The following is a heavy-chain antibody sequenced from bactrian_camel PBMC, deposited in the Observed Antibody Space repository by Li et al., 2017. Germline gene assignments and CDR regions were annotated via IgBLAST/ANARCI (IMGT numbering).Heavy chain of an antibody. Sequence: HVQLVESGGGSVQGGGSLRLSCAASGSTYCSLCMGWFRQAPGKEREGVAVLDADGRTTLYRDSVKGRFTISQDNSKNTVYLHMNSLKPEDTAMYCCAANLARYLCDYYLKRPALAFWGQGTQVTVS. CDR1: GSTYCSLC. V-gene: IGHV3S1*01. CDR3: AANLARYLCDYYLKRPALAF. D-gene: IGHD4*01. J-gene: IGHJ4*01. CDR2: LDADGRTT.